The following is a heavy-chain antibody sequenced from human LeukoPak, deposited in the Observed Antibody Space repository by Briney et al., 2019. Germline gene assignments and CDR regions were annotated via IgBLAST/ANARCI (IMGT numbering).Heavy chain of an antibody. V-gene: IGHV4-34*01. J-gene: IGHJ6*02. D-gene: IGHD6-6*01. Sequence: SETLSLTCAVYSGSFSGYYWSWLRQPPGKGLEWIGEINHSGSTNYNPSLKSRVTISVDTSKNQFSLKLSSVTAADTAVYYCARVAARPYYYYGMDVWGQGTTVTVSS. CDR1: SGSFSGYY. CDR3: ARVAARPYYYYGMDV. CDR2: INHSGST.